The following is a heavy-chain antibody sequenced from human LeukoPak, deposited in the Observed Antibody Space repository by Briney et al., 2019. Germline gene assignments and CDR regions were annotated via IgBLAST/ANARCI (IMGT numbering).Heavy chain of an antibody. Sequence: GGSLRLSCAASGFTFYDYGMSWVRHAPGKGLEWGSGINWDGGSTGYADSVKGRFTISRDNAKNSLYLQMNSLRAEDTALYYCARYCSGGSCYSSYYMDVWGKGTTVTVSS. J-gene: IGHJ6*03. CDR2: INWDGGST. D-gene: IGHD2-15*01. CDR1: GFTFYDYG. V-gene: IGHV3-20*04. CDR3: ARYCSGGSCYSSYYMDV.